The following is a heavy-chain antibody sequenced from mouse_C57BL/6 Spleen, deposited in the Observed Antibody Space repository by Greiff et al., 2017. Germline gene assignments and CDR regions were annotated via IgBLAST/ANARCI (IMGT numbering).Heavy chain of an antibody. V-gene: IGHV1-69*01. D-gene: IGHD6-1*01. CDR3: ARSRQGVYFDY. CDR2: IDPSDSYT. CDR1: GYTFTSYW. Sequence: VQLQQPGAELVMPGASVKLSCKASGYTFTSYWMHWVKQRPGQGLEWIGEIDPSDSYTNYNQKFKGKSTLTVDKSSSTDYMQLSSLTSEDSAVYYCARSRQGVYFDYWGQGTTLTVSS. J-gene: IGHJ2*01.